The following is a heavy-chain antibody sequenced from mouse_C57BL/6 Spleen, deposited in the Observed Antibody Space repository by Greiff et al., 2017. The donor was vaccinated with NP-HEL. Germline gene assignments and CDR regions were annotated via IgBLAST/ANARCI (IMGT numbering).Heavy chain of an antibody. J-gene: IGHJ3*01. CDR3: AASDGYLAWFAY. CDR2: INPSSGYT. Sequence: VQLQQSGAELARPGASVKMSCKASGYTFTSYTMHWVKQRPGQGLEWIGYINPSSGYTKYNQKFKDKATLTADKSSSTAYMQLSSLTSEDSAVYYCAASDGYLAWFAYWGQGTLVTVSA. V-gene: IGHV1-4*01. D-gene: IGHD2-3*01. CDR1: GYTFTSYT.